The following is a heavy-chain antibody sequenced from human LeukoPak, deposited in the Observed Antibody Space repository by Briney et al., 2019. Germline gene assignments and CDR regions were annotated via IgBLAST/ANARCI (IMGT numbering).Heavy chain of an antibody. J-gene: IGHJ4*02. Sequence: PGGSLRLSCAASGFTFSDYYMSWIRQAPGKGLEWVSYISSSGSTIYYADSVKGRFTISRDNAKNSLYLQMNSLRAEDTAVYYCATLRLIPNDDFDYWGQGTLVTVSS. D-gene: IGHD1-1*01. V-gene: IGHV3-11*01. CDR1: GFTFSDYY. CDR3: ATLRLIPNDDFDY. CDR2: ISSSGSTI.